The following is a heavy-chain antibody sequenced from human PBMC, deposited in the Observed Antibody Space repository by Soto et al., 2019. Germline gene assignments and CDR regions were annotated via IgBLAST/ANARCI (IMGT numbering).Heavy chain of an antibody. D-gene: IGHD2-15*01. Sequence: GSLRLSCAASGFTFSSYSMNWVRQAPGKGLEWVSYISSSSSTIYYADSVKGRFTISRDNAKNSLYLQMNSLRAEDTAVYYCARDDIVATKKYYYYMDVWGKGTTVTVSS. V-gene: IGHV3-48*01. CDR1: GFTFSSYS. J-gene: IGHJ6*03. CDR3: ARDDIVATKKYYYYMDV. CDR2: ISSSSSTI.